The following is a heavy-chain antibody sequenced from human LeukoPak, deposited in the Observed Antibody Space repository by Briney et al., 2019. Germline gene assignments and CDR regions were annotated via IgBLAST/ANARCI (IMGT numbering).Heavy chain of an antibody. CDR1: GFTFSSYA. CDR3: AKVQYQLLSPGDAFDI. J-gene: IGHJ3*02. V-gene: IGHV3-23*01. CDR2: ISGSGGST. Sequence: GGSLRLSCAASGFTFSSYAMSWVRQAPGKGLEWVSAISGSGGSTYYADSVKGRFTISRDNSKNTLYLQMNSLRAEGTAVYYCAKVQYQLLSPGDAFDIWGQGTMVTVSS. D-gene: IGHD2-2*01.